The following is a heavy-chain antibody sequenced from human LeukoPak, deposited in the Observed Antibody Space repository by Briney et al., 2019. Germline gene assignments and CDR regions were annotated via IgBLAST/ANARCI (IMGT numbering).Heavy chain of an antibody. CDR3: ARPNIRYCSGGACSNDGSDY. CDR2: IYTRGST. D-gene: IGHD2-15*01. J-gene: IGHJ4*02. CDR1: GGSISSGSYS. Sequence: SETLSLTCTVSGGSISSGSYSWNWIRQPAGKGLEWIGHIYTRGSTNYNPSLKSRVTISVDTSKNQFSLKLSSVTAADTAVYYCARPNIRYCSGGACSNDGSDYWGQGTLVTVSS. V-gene: IGHV4-61*09.